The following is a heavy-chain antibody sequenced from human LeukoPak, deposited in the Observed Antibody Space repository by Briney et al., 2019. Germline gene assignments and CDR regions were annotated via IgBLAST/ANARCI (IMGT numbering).Heavy chain of an antibody. J-gene: IGHJ4*02. Sequence: SDTVSLICGVSGGLHYRTNSRPPARQTPGTGLELIGEVHLDGRTNYNPTLESRLTMSVYLSKNHISLKLTTVTPAHTAFYYCAREGGFYRPLDYSGQGILVTVSS. D-gene: IGHD3-3*01. CDR1: GGLHYRTNS. CDR2: VHLDGRT. V-gene: IGHV4-4*02. CDR3: AREGGFYRPLDY.